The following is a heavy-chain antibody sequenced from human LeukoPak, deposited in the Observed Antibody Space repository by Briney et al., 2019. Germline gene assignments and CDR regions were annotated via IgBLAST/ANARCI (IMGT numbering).Heavy chain of an antibody. CDR3: ARRGSGSYYNRMYV. CDR1: GFTFSSYG. J-gene: IGHJ6*04. CDR2: IWYDGSNK. D-gene: IGHD3-10*01. V-gene: IGHV3-33*01. Sequence: GGSLRLSCAASGFTFSSYGMHWVRQAPGKGLEWVAVIWYDGSNKYYADSVKGRFTISRDNSKNTLYLQMNSLRAEDTAVYYCARRGSGSYYNRMYVWGKGTTVTVSS.